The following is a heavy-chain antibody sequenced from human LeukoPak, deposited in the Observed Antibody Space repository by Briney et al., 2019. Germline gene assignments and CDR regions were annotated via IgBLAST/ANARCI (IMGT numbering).Heavy chain of an antibody. J-gene: IGHJ4*02. Sequence: GGALRLSCAASGFTFSTYWMSGVGQAPGKGGEGVAHINKDGSEKYYVDSAKGGFTISRDNAKKSLNTQMNSLRAEDTAVYYCARDFPYYYDISGYYQDYWGQGTLVTVSS. CDR1: GFTFSTYW. D-gene: IGHD3-22*01. V-gene: IGHV3-7*01. CDR3: ARDFPYYYDISGYYQDY. CDR2: INKDGSEK.